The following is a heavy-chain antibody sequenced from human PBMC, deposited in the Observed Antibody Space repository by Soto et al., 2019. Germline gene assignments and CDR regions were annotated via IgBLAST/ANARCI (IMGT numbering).Heavy chain of an antibody. D-gene: IGHD3-3*01. Sequence: SETLSLTCTVSGGSISSSSHYWGWIRQPPGKGLEWIGSIYYSGSTYYNPSLKSRVTISVDTSKNQFSLKLSSVTAADTAVYYRARHVESYDFWSGTTTNYYYYYMDVWGKGTTVTVSS. CDR1: GGSISSSSHY. CDR3: ARHVESYDFWSGTTTNYYYYYMDV. CDR2: IYYSGST. V-gene: IGHV4-39*01. J-gene: IGHJ6*03.